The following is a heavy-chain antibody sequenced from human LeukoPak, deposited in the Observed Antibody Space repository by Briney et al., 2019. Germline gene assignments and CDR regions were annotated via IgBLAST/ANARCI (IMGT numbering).Heavy chain of an antibody. CDR1: GFALSSHS. D-gene: IGHD2-21*01. CDR3: ARGMIRGALWCVDF. J-gene: IGHJ4*02. Sequence: GGSLRLSFAAFGFALSSHSTHWIRQAPGKGLRWGSSISSSGSYKYYADSLKGRFTIARDNADNSVFLHLNSLPVEDTAVYFCARGMIRGALWCVDFWGLGSLVTASS. V-gene: IGHV3-21*01. CDR2: ISSSGSYK.